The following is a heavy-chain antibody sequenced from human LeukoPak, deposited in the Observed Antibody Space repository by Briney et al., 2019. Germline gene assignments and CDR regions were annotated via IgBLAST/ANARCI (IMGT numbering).Heavy chain of an antibody. CDR2: INAGNGNT. CDR1: GYTFTSYA. V-gene: IGHV1-3*01. D-gene: IGHD3-10*01. J-gene: IGHJ4*02. CDR3: AREQLGGGSGSYYNNDY. Sequence: ASVKVSCKASGYTFTSYAMHWVRPAPGQRLEWMGWINAGNGNTKYSQKFQGRVTITRDTSASTAYMELSSLRSEDTAVYYCAREQLGGGSGSYYNNDYWGQGTLVTVSS.